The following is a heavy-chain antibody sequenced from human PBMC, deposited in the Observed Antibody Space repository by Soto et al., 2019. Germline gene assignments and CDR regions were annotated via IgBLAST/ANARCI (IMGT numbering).Heavy chain of an antibody. D-gene: IGHD1-1*01. CDR2: TNDSGST. J-gene: IGHJ5*02. CDR1: GGSLSGYY. V-gene: IGHV4-34*01. CDR3: ARHRTGSRGVDL. Sequence: QVQLQQWGAGLVKPSETLSRICGVYGGSLSGYYWIWIRQSPGRGLAWVGETNDSGSTKYNPSLKSRVTISIDTSKNQFSLRLNSVTAADTAVYYCARHRTGSRGVDLWGQGMLVTVSS.